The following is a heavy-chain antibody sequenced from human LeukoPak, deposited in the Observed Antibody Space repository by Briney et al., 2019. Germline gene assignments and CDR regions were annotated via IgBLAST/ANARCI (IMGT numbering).Heavy chain of an antibody. CDR2: IIPIFGTA. CDR3: AGYETAHGYYYYGMDV. J-gene: IGHJ6*02. D-gene: IGHD3-3*01. V-gene: IGHV1-69*01. Sequence: SVKVSCKASGGTFSSYAISWVRQAPGQGLEWMGGIIPIFGTANYAQKFQGRVTIIADESTSTAYMELSSLRSEDTAVYYCAGYETAHGYYYYGMDVWGQGTTATVSS. CDR1: GGTFSSYA.